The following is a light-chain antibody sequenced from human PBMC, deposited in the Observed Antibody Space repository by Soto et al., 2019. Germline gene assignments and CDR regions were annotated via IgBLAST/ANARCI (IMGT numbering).Light chain of an antibody. V-gene: IGKV3-20*01. CDR3: QQYASSPWT. Sequence: IVMTHSRPTLSVSPGCRPTLPCRASQSVDNDLAWYQQKTGQAPRILIYGASNRATGIPDRVSGSGYGTDFNLTINRLETEDFAVYYCQQYASSPWTFGQGTKVDIK. CDR2: GAS. CDR1: QSVDND. J-gene: IGKJ1*01.